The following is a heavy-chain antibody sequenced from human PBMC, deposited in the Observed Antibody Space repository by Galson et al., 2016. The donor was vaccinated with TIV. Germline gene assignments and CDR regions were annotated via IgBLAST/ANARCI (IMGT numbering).Heavy chain of an antibody. CDR1: GGTISGNSYY. J-gene: IGHJ6*03. CDR3: ARGEWMPTTYYMDV. Sequence: SETLSLTCTVSGGTISGNSYYWAWIRQTPGTGLEWIGSVYESGSTYYNAPLKSRVTLSVDTSKNPFSLNLSSVTAADTAVYYCARGEWMPTTYYMDVWGKGTTVTVSS. CDR2: VYESGST. D-gene: IGHD5-24*01. V-gene: IGHV4-39*01.